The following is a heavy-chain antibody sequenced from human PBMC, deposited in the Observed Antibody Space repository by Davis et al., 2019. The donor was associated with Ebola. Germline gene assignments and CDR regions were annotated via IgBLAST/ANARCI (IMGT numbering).Heavy chain of an antibody. D-gene: IGHD3-16*01. CDR2: ISYDGSNK. CDR1: GFTFSSYA. Sequence: GESLKISCAASGFTFSSYAMHWVRQAPGTGLEWVAVISYDGSNKYYADSVKGRFTISRDNSKNTLYLQMNSLRAEDTAVYYCARDQMGVPDYYFDYWGQGTLVTVSS. V-gene: IGHV3-30-3*01. J-gene: IGHJ4*02. CDR3: ARDQMGVPDYYFDY.